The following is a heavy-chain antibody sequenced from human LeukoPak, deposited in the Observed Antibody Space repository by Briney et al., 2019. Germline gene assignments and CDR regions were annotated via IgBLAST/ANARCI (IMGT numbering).Heavy chain of an antibody. Sequence: SETLSLTCAVYGGSFSGYYWSWIRQPPGKGLGWIGEINHSGSTNYNPSLKSRVTISVDTSKNQFSLKLSSVTAADTAVYYCARAPPRVLRYFDWYTTGDWFDPWGQGTLVTVSS. V-gene: IGHV4-34*01. CDR1: GGSFSGYY. CDR2: INHSGST. D-gene: IGHD3-9*01. J-gene: IGHJ5*02. CDR3: ARAPPRVLRYFDWYTTGDWFDP.